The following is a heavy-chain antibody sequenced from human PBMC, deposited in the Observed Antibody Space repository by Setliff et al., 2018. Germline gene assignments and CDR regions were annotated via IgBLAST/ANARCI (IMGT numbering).Heavy chain of an antibody. CDR3: VRHLWGRWMAASSDYFDY. J-gene: IGHJ4*02. CDR2: VSASGST. D-gene: IGHD3-3*02. Sequence: PSETLSLTCTVSGASISDYYWTWIRQPAGKELEWIGRVSASGSTTYNPSLKSRVTMSVDTSRNRISLNLTSVTAADTAVYYCVRHLWGRWMAASSDYFDYWSQGSLVTVSS. CDR1: GASISDYY. V-gene: IGHV4-4*07.